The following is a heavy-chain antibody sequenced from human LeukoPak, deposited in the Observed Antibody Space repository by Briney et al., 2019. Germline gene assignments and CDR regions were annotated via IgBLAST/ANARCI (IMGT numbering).Heavy chain of an antibody. Sequence: GGSLRLSCAASGFTFSTYWMTWVRQALGKGLEWVANIKEDGTDKYYVDSVRGRFTISRDNAKNSVYLQMNSLRAEDTAVYYCVRDIVGFCTSSTCYRLDSWGQGTLVSVSS. D-gene: IGHD2-2*01. CDR1: GFTFSTYW. CDR3: VRDIVGFCTSSTCYRLDS. V-gene: IGHV3-7*01. CDR2: IKEDGTDK. J-gene: IGHJ4*02.